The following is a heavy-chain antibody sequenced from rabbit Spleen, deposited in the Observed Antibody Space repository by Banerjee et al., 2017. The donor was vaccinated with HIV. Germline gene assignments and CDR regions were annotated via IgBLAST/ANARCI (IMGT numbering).Heavy chain of an antibody. D-gene: IGHD1-1*01. CDR1: GVSFSGSSY. V-gene: IGHV1S45*01. J-gene: IGHJ6*01. CDR3: ARDTSSSFSSYGMDL. CDR2: IDAGSSGFT. Sequence: QEQLEESGGDLVKPGASLTLTCIASGVSFSGSSYMCWVRQAPGKGLEWIACIDAGSSGFTYFASWAKGRFTISKTSSTMVTLQMTSLTAADTATYFCARDTSSSFSSYGMDLWGPGTLVTVS.